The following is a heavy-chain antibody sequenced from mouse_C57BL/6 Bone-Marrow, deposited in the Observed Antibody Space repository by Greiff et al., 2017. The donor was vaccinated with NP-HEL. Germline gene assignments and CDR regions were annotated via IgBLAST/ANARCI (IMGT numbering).Heavy chain of an antibody. CDR1: GFTFSSYG. CDR3: ARPIYYDYGWFAY. CDR2: ISSGGSYT. V-gene: IGHV5-6*01. Sequence: EVMLVESGGDLVKPGGSLKLSCAASGFTFSSYGMSWVRQTPDKRLEWVATISSGGSYTYYPDSVKGRFTISRDNAKNTLYLQMSSLKSEDTGMYYCARPIYYDYGWFAYWGQGTLVTVSA. J-gene: IGHJ3*01. D-gene: IGHD2-4*01.